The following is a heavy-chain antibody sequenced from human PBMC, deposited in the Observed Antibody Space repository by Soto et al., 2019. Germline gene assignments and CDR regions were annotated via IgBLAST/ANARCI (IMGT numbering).Heavy chain of an antibody. V-gene: IGHV1-69*02. J-gene: IGHJ4*02. D-gene: IGHD2-8*01. Sequence: GASVKVSCKASGGTFSSYTISWVRQAPGQGLEWMGRIIPILGIANYAQKFQGRVTITADKSTSTAYMELSSLRSEDTAVYYCARGLGYRTARFDYWGQGTLVTVSS. CDR1: GGTFSSYT. CDR3: ARGLGYRTARFDY. CDR2: IIPILGIA.